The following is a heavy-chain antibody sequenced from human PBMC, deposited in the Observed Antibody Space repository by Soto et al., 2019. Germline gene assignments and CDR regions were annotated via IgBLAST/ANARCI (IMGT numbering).Heavy chain of an antibody. CDR3: ARGSNNFSGGSCYAYWLDP. D-gene: IGHD2-15*01. J-gene: IGHJ5*02. Sequence: QVQLVQSGAEVKKPGASVRVSCKASGYTFTSSDVYWVRQATGQGLELMGWMNPNTGNTGYAQKFQGRDTMTRNTSLSTANMELSILRSDATAVYYGARGSNNFSGGSCYAYWLDPWGQGT. CDR2: MNPNTGNT. V-gene: IGHV1-8*01. CDR1: GYTFTSSD.